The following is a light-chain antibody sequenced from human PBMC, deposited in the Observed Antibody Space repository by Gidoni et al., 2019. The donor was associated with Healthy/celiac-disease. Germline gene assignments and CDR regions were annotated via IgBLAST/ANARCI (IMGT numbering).Light chain of an antibody. CDR2: DVS. CDR1: SSDVGGYNY. J-gene: IGLJ3*02. Sequence: QSALTQPASVSGSPGQSSTISCTGTSSDVGGYNYVSWYQQHPGKAPKLMIYDVSNRPSGVSNRFAGSKSGNTASLTISGLQAEDEVDYYCSSYTSSSWVFGGGTKLTVL. V-gene: IGLV2-14*03. CDR3: SSYTSSSWV.